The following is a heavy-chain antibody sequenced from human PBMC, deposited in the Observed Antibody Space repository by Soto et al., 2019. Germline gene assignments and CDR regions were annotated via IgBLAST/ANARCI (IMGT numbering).Heavy chain of an antibody. Sequence: EVQVVESGGGLIQPGGSLRLSCEVSGFSVTANYMSWVRQAPGKGLEWVSVIYSGGSTYYIDSVKGRFSISRDISKITLYLQMNRLRAEDTAVYYCHGYGYWGQGTLVTVSS. CDR2: IYSGGST. CDR1: GFSVTANY. J-gene: IGHJ4*02. D-gene: IGHD5-12*01. V-gene: IGHV3-53*01. CDR3: HGYGY.